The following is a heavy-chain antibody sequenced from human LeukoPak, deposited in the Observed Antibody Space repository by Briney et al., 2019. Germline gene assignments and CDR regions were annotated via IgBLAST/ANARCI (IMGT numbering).Heavy chain of an antibody. CDR3: ARRPQYYYASSGPLGY. J-gene: IGHJ4*02. CDR2: INHSGST. CDR1: GGSFSGYY. D-gene: IGHD3-22*01. Sequence: SETLSLTCAVYGGSFSGYYWSWIRQPPGKGLEWIGEINHSGSTNYNPSLKSRVTISVDTSKNQFSLKPSSVTAADTAVYYCARRPQYYYASSGPLGYWGQGTLVTVSS. V-gene: IGHV4-34*01.